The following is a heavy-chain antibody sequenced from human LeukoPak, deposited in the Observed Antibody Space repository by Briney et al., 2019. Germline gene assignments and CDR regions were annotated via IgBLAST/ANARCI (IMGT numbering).Heavy chain of an antibody. CDR3: AKATGSFSVYDY. J-gene: IGHJ4*02. CDR2: ISGSGGST. D-gene: IGHD2-8*01. V-gene: IGHV3-23*01. Sequence: HPGGSLRLSCAASGFTFSSNWMYWVRQAPGKGLEWVSSISGSGGSTYYADSVKGRFTISRDNSKNTLYVQMNSLRAEDTAVYYCAKATGSFSVYDYWGQGTLVTVSS. CDR1: GFTFSSNW.